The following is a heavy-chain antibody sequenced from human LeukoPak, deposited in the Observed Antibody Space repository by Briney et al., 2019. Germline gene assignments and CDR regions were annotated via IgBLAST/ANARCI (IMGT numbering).Heavy chain of an antibody. V-gene: IGHV4-59*12. CDR2: IYHSGST. CDR1: GGSISSYY. J-gene: IGHJ5*02. CDR3: ARSVAVAGTREFDP. Sequence: SETLSLTCTVSGGSISSYYWSWIRQPPGKGLEWIGYIYHSGSTYYNPSLKSRVTISVDRSKNQFSLKLSSVTAADTAVYYCARSVAVAGTREFDPWGQGTLVTVSS. D-gene: IGHD6-19*01.